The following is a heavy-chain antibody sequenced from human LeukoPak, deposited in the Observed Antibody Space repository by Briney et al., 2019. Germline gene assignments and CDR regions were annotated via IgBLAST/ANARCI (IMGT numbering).Heavy chain of an antibody. CDR2: ISSSSSYI. J-gene: IGHJ6*03. CDR3: ARDQRAYSSGWYLYYYMDV. D-gene: IGHD6-19*01. Sequence: GGSLRLSCAASGFTFSSYSMNWVRQAPGKGLEWVSSISSSSSYIYYADSVKGRFTISRDNAKNSLYLQMNSLRAEDTAVYYCARDQRAYSSGWYLYYYMDVWGKGTTVTVSS. CDR1: GFTFSSYS. V-gene: IGHV3-21*01.